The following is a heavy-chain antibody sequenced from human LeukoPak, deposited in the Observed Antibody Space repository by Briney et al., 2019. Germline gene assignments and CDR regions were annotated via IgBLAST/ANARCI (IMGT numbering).Heavy chain of an antibody. CDR2: MNPNSGNT. CDR1: GYTFTSYD. CDR3: ARGSNYDILTGYYIGPYYFDY. Sequence: ASVKVSCKASGYTFTSYDINWVRQATGQGLEWMGWMNPNSGNTGYAQKFQGRVTMTRNTSISTVYMELSSLRSEDTAVYYCARGSNYDILTGYYIGPYYFDYWGQGTLVTVSS. D-gene: IGHD3-9*01. J-gene: IGHJ4*02. V-gene: IGHV1-8*01.